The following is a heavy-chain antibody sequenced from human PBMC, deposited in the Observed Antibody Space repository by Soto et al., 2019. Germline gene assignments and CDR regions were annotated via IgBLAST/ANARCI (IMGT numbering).Heavy chain of an antibody. V-gene: IGHV4-31*03. CDR3: AREPRFLKMATVFDY. Sequence: PSETLSLTCTFSGGSISSGGYYCSWIRHHPGKGLEWIGYIYYSGSTYYNPSLKSRVTISVDTSKNQFSLKLSSVTAADTAVYYCAREPRFLKMATVFDYWGQGTLVTVSS. CDR2: IYYSGST. J-gene: IGHJ4*02. D-gene: IGHD4-4*01. CDR1: GGSISSGGYY.